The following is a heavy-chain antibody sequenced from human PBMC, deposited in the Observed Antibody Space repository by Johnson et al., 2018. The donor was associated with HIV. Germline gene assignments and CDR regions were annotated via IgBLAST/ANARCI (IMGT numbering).Heavy chain of an antibody. V-gene: IGHV3-9*01. D-gene: IGHD6-19*01. Sequence: VQLVESGGGLVQPGRSLRLSCAASGFTFDDYAMHWVRHAPGKGLEWVSGISWNSVNIEYADSVKGRFTISRDNAKNSLYLQMNSLRAEDTAVYYCARDKAVGYSSGWHAFDIWGQGTMVTVSS. CDR1: GFTFDDYA. CDR3: ARDKAVGYSSGWHAFDI. J-gene: IGHJ3*02. CDR2: ISWNSVNI.